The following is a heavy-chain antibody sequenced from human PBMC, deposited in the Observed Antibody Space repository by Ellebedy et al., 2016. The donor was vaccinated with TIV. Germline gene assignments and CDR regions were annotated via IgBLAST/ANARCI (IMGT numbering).Heavy chain of an antibody. D-gene: IGHD3-16*01. CDR1: GGSITTYY. Sequence: MPSETLSLTCTVSGGSITTYYWTWIRQPPGKGLEWLGYFYFGGRRNYNPSLESRVTMSLDTSKNQFSLRLSSVTAADTAVYYCARQQYQVGGVWFGPWGQGTLVTVSS. V-gene: IGHV4-59*01. CDR2: FYFGGRR. J-gene: IGHJ5*02. CDR3: ARQQYQVGGVWFGP.